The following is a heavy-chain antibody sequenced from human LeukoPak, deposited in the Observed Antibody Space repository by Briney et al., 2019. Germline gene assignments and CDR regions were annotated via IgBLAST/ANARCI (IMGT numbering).Heavy chain of an antibody. V-gene: IGHV3-48*01. CDR2: ISSSSSTI. CDR1: GFTFSSYS. J-gene: IGHJ4*02. D-gene: IGHD3-10*01. CDR3: ARDQVWFGESPFDY. Sequence: GGSLRLSCAASGFTFSSYSMNWVRQAPGKGLEWVSYISSSSSTIYYADSVKGRFTISRDNAKNSLYLQMNSLRAEDTAVYYCARDQVWFGESPFDYWGQGTLVTVSS.